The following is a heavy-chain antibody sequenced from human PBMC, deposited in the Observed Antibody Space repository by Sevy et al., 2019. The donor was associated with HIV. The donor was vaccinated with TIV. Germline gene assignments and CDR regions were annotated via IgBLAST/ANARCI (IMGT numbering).Heavy chain of an antibody. CDR1: GFTFSNYA. D-gene: IGHD5-18*01. CDR3: AKQPLDTAITFYFDF. Sequence: GESLKISCAASGFTFSNYAMSWVRQAPGKGLEWVSAISGSGGSTYYADSVKGRFTISRDNSKNTLYLQMNSLRAEDTAVYYCAKQPLDTAITFYFDFWGQGTLVTVSS. J-gene: IGHJ4*02. V-gene: IGHV3-23*01. CDR2: ISGSGGST.